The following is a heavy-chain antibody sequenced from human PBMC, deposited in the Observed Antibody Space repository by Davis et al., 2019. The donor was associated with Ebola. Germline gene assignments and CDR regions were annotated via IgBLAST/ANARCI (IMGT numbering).Heavy chain of an antibody. V-gene: IGHV4-59*01. J-gene: IGHJ4*02. CDR1: GAAITSYY. CDR2: VHYSGSS. D-gene: IGHD3-22*01. Sequence: SETLSLTCTVSGAAITSYYWSWIRQPPGKGLEYIGYVHYSGSSNYNPNRKSRVTMSTDTSKMQLSLKLSSVTAADTAVYYCARLVALYDDSGYAYFDYWGLGTLVTVSS. CDR3: ARLVALYDDSGYAYFDY.